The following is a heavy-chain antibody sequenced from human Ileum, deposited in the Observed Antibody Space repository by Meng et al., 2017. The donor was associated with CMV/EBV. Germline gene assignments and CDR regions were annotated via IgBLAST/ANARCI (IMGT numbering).Heavy chain of an antibody. Sequence: LPGSGPGLWKPSPTLSLPLTVPGGSITSGNYYWSWIRQPPGRGLEWIGYIYYSGSPYYKPSLKSRVTISLDTSKNQFSLNLRSVTATDSAVYYCVRQVVAASFDYWGQGALVTVSS. CDR2: IYYSGSP. D-gene: IGHD2-15*01. CDR1: GGSITSGNYY. CDR3: VRQVVAASFDY. V-gene: IGHV4-30-4*08. J-gene: IGHJ4*02.